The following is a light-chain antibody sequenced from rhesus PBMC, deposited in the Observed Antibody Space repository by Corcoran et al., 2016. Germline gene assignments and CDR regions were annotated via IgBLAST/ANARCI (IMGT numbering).Light chain of an antibody. CDR1: QDITND. CDR3: QHYYNTPYS. J-gene: IGKJ2*01. V-gene: IGKV1-25*01. CDR2: EAS. Sequence: DIQMTQSPSSLSASVGDRVTITCRASQDITNDLAWYQQKPGETPKLLIYEASSLQSGIPSRFRGSGSGTDFTLTISRLQSEDFATYYCQHYYNTPYSFGQGTKVEIK.